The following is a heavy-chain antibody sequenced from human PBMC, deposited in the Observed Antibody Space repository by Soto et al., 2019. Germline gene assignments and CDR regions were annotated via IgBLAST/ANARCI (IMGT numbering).Heavy chain of an antibody. CDR1: GFTFSSYG. CDR3: ASNHYYYDSSGYSYYYYGMDV. D-gene: IGHD3-22*01. V-gene: IGHV3-33*01. J-gene: IGHJ6*02. Sequence: SVGSLSLSCAASGFTFSSYGMHWVRQAPGKGLEWVAVIWYDGSNKYYADSVKGRFTISRDNSKNTLYLQMNSLRAEDTAVYYCASNHYYYDSSGYSYYYYGMDVWGQGTTVTVSS. CDR2: IWYDGSNK.